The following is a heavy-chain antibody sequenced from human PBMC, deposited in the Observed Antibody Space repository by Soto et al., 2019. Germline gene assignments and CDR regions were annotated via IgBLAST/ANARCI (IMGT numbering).Heavy chain of an antibody. CDR3: ARGRIVVVVAAKFHWFDP. Sequence: PSETLSLTCTVSGGSISSYYWSWIRQPPGKGLEWIGYIYYSGSTNYNPSLKSRVTISVDTSKNQFSLKLSSVTAADTAVYYCARGRIVVVVAAKFHWFDPWGQGTLVTVSS. CDR2: IYYSGST. CDR1: GGSISSYY. V-gene: IGHV4-59*01. J-gene: IGHJ5*02. D-gene: IGHD2-15*01.